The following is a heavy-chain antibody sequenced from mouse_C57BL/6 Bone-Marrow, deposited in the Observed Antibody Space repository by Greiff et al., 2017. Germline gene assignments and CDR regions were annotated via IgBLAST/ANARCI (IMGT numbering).Heavy chain of an antibody. J-gene: IGHJ4*01. CDR2: INPYNGGP. D-gene: IGHD1-1*01. V-gene: IGHV1-19*01. CDR1: GYKFNDYY. Sequence: VQLKQSGPVLVKPGASVKMSCKASGYKFNDYYMNWVKQSHGKSLEWIGVINPYNGGPSYNQKFKGKATLTVDKSSSTAYRELNSLTSEDSAVYYCARWYYYYGSSYENAMDYWGQGTSVTVSS. CDR3: ARWYYYYGSSYENAMDY.